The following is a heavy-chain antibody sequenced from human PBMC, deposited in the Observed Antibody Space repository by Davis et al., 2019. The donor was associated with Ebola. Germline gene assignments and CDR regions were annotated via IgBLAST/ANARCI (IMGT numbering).Heavy chain of an antibody. J-gene: IGHJ4*02. CDR1: GYTFTSYD. D-gene: IGHD3-10*01. V-gene: IGHV1-46*01. CDR2: INPSGGST. Sequence: ASVKVSCKASGYTFTSYDINWVRQATGQGLEWMGIINPSGGSTSYAQKFQGRVTMTRDTSTSTVYMELSSLRSEDTAVYYCARGLGVLLWFREHAFDYWGQGTLVTVSS. CDR3: ARGLGVLLWFREHAFDY.